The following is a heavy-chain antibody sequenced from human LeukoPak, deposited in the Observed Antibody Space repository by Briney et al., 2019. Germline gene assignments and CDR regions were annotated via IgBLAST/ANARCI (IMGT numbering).Heavy chain of an antibody. V-gene: IGHV3-23*01. D-gene: IGHD1-1*01. CDR3: AKSHASIWNVYDY. J-gene: IGHJ4*02. CDR2: ISGSGGST. Sequence: PGGSLRLSCATSGFTFSTYWMHWVRQAPGKGLEWVSAISGSGGSTYYADSVRGRFTISRDNSKNTLFLQMNSLRAEDTAVYYCAKSHASIWNVYDYWGQGTLVTVSS. CDR1: GFTFSTYW.